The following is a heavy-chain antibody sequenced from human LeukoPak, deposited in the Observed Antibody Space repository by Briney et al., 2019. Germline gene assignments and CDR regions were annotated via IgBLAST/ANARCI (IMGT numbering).Heavy chain of an antibody. CDR2: IIPIFRTP. Sequence: ASVKVSCKASGGTFSSYAISWVRQAPGQGLEWVGGIIPIFRTPYYAQNFQGRVTITADESTSTAYMELSSLKSDDTAIYYCARGGRAHYDDYVGPPFHYSYMDVWGKGTTVTISS. D-gene: IGHD4-17*01. CDR1: GGTFSSYA. J-gene: IGHJ6*03. CDR3: ARGGRAHYDDYVGPPFHYSYMDV. V-gene: IGHV1-69*13.